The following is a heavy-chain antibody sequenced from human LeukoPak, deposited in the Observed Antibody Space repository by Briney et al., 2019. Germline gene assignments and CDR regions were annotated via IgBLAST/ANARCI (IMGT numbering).Heavy chain of an antibody. D-gene: IGHD3-9*01. CDR1: GYTFTSYG. Sequence: GASVKVSCKASGYTFTSYGISWVRQAPVQGLEWMGWISAYNGNTNYAQKLQGRVTMTTDTSTSTAYMELRSLRSDDTAVYYCAREATYYDILTGLQYLDYWRQGTLVTVSS. J-gene: IGHJ4*02. CDR3: AREATYYDILTGLQYLDY. CDR2: ISAYNGNT. V-gene: IGHV1-18*01.